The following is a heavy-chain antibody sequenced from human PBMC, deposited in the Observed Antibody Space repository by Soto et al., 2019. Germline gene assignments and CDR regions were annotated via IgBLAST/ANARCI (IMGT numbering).Heavy chain of an antibody. D-gene: IGHD3-3*01. CDR3: ARVREFVFWRKGLDV. V-gene: IGHV1-8*01. CDR2: MDPNSGST. Sequence: AASVKVSRKASGYTFTTYDINWVRQAPGQGLEWLGWMDPNSGSTGYAQNFQGRITMTRNISRNTAHQELSSLQSEDTAVYYCARVREFVFWRKGLDVWGQGTTVTVSS. J-gene: IGHJ6*02. CDR1: GYTFTTYD.